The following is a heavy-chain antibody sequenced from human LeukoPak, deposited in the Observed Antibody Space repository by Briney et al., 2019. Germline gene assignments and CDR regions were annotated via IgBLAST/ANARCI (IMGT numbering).Heavy chain of an antibody. Sequence: PGGSLRLSCAASGFTFSSYAMHWVRQAPDKGLEWVAIISYDGSDKYYIDSVKGRFTISRDNSKNTLYLQMKSLRAEDTAVYYCARHGVFEYSSSWYQAFDYWGQGTLVAVSS. J-gene: IGHJ4*02. CDR2: ISYDGSDK. D-gene: IGHD6-13*01. CDR1: GFTFSSYA. V-gene: IGHV3-30*04. CDR3: ARHGVFEYSSSWYQAFDY.